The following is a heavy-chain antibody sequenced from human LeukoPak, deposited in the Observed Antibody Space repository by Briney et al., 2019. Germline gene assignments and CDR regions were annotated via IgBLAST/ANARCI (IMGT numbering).Heavy chain of an antibody. CDR2: IYPDDSNT. D-gene: IGHD6-13*01. Sequence: GESLKISCRGSGYNFPIYWIGWVRQMPGQGLEWMGIIYPDDSNTIYGPSFQGQVTISADKSINTAYLEWSSLEASDTAIYYCGKKGAADKYYSHYRDVGGKGPAATVPS. CDR1: GYNFPIYW. J-gene: IGHJ6*03. V-gene: IGHV5-51*01. CDR3: GKKGAADKYYSHYRDV.